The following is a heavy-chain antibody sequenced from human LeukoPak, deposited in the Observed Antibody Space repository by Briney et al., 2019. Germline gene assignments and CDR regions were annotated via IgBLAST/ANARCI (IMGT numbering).Heavy chain of an antibody. Sequence: GGSLRLSCAASGVTFRTYAMGWVRQAPGKGPEWVSTIAATSGSTYYADSVKGRFTISRDNSKNTLYLQMNSLRAEDTAVYYCAKAAIEAAAYYYYGMDVWGQGTTVTVSS. J-gene: IGHJ6*02. CDR2: IAATSGST. CDR1: GVTFRTYA. V-gene: IGHV3-23*01. CDR3: AKAAIEAAAYYYYGMDV. D-gene: IGHD6-13*01.